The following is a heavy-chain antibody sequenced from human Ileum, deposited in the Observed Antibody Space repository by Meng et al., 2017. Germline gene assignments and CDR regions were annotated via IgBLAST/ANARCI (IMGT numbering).Heavy chain of an antibody. Sequence: GQLQASGPRLVGPSETLSLACTVSGGSVSSGSYYWSWIRQPPGKGLEWIGHIYYSGSTNYNPSLKSRVTISVDMSKNQFSLKLNSVTAADTAIYFCARSSTSPASYFFDYWGQGTLVTVSS. D-gene: IGHD6-6*01. CDR2: IYYSGST. CDR3: ARSSTSPASYFFDY. V-gene: IGHV4-61*01. CDR1: GGSVSSGSYY. J-gene: IGHJ4*02.